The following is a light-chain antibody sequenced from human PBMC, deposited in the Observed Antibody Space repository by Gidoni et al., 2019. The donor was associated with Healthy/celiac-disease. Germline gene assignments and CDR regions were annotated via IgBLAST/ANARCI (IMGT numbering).Light chain of an antibody. Sequence: IVLTQPPGTLSLSPGERATLSCRASQSVSSSYLGWYQQKPGQAPRLLIYGASSRATGIPDRFSGSGSGTDFTLTISRLEPEDFAVYYCQQYGSSPRTFGQGTKVEIK. J-gene: IGKJ1*01. CDR2: GAS. CDR1: QSVSSSY. V-gene: IGKV3-20*01. CDR3: QQYGSSPRT.